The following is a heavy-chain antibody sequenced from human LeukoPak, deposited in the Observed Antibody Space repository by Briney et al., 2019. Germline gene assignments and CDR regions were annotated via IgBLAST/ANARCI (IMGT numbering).Heavy chain of an antibody. Sequence: ASVKVSCKSFGYTFTDNYIQWVRQAPGQGLEWMGWIHPNRGDANYGQKFQGRVTMTRDTSISTAYLELSRLTSDDTAVYYCARETSESFETWGQGTLVTVSP. CDR2: IHPNRGDA. V-gene: IGHV1-2*02. CDR1: GYTFTDNY. D-gene: IGHD1-26*01. J-gene: IGHJ5*02. CDR3: ARETSESFET.